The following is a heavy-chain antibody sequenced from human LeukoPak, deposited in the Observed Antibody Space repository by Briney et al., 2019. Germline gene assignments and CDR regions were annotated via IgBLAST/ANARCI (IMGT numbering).Heavy chain of an antibody. J-gene: IGHJ4*02. V-gene: IGHV3-23*01. D-gene: IGHD6-13*01. CDR1: GITFSSYG. Sequence: PGGSLRLSCAASGITFSSYGMSWVRQAPGKGLEWVSSISSTGGTTYYADSVKGRFTISRDNSKNTLYLQMNSLRAEDTAVYYCARDPNQYSSSWYGLYYWGQGTLVTVSS. CDR2: ISSTGGTT. CDR3: ARDPNQYSSSWYGLYY.